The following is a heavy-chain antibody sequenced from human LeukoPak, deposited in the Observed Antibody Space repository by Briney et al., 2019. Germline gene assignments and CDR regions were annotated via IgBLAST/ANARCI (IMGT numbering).Heavy chain of an antibody. D-gene: IGHD3-10*01. Sequence: ASVKVSCKASGGTFSSYAISRVRQAPGQGLEWMGRIIPILGIANYAQKFQGRVTITADKSTSTAYMELSSLRSEDTAVYYCSTVLLWFGELLGYYYCGMDVWGQGTTVTVSS. V-gene: IGHV1-69*04. CDR2: IIPILGIA. CDR1: GGTFSSYA. CDR3: STVLLWFGELLGYYYCGMDV. J-gene: IGHJ6*02.